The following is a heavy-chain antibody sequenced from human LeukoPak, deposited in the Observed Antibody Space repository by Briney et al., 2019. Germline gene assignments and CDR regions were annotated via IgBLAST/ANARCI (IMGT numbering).Heavy chain of an antibody. CDR2: INWDGGST. D-gene: IGHD5-18*01. CDR3: AKGDVDSPMNFYH. V-gene: IGHV3-43*01. Sequence: PGGSLRLSCAASGFMFDDYTMHWVRQAPGKGLEWVSLINWDGGSTYYAGSVKGRFTISRDNSKNSLYLQMNNLRTEDTALYYCAKGDVDSPMNFYHWDQGTLVTVSS. J-gene: IGHJ1*01. CDR1: GFMFDDYT.